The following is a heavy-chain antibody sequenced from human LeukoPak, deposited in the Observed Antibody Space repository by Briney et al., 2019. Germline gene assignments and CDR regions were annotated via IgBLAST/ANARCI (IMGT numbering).Heavy chain of an antibody. CDR1: GYTFTSYY. CDR2: INPSGGST. V-gene: IGHV1-46*01. Sequence: ASVKVSCTASGYTFTSYYIHWVRQAPGLGLEWMGIINPSGGSTSYAQKFQGRVTMTRDTSTSTVYMELSSLRSEDTAVYYCARVVGDGYNSDAFDIWGQGTMVTVSS. J-gene: IGHJ3*02. D-gene: IGHD5-24*01. CDR3: ARVVGDGYNSDAFDI.